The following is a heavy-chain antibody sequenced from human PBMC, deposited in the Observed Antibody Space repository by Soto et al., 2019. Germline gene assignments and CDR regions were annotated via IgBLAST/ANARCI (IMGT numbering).Heavy chain of an antibody. CDR3: ARVGRYFVE. CDR1: GGSFSGYY. V-gene: IGHV4-34*01. D-gene: IGHD3-9*01. CDR2: INHSGST. J-gene: IGHJ4*02. Sequence: QVQLQQWGAGLLKPSETLSLTCAVYGGSFSGYYWSWIRQPPGKGLEWIGEINHSGSTNYNPSLKSRVTISVDTSKNHFSLKLNSVTAADTAVYYCARVGRYFVEWGQGTLGTVSS.